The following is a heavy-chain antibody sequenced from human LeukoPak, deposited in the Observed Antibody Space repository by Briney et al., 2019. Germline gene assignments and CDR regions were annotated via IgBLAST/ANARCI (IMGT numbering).Heavy chain of an antibody. J-gene: IGHJ5*02. CDR1: GFTVSTNY. CDR3: ARHPNH. V-gene: IGHV3-66*02. CDR2: TYSGGTT. Sequence: GGSLRLAYVASGFTVSTNYMRWVRQAPGKGLEWVSVTYSGGTTYYADSVKGRFTISTANSQTTLYLQMNSLRPEDTAVYYCARHPNHWGQGTLVTVSS.